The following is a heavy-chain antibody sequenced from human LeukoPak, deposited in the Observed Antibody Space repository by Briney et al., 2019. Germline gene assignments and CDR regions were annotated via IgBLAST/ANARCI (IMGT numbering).Heavy chain of an antibody. D-gene: IGHD5-12*01. V-gene: IGHV4-59*12. J-gene: IGHJ4*02. CDR1: GGSIKSYY. CDR3: ARDPANSGYDSAHFSDY. Sequence: SETLSLTCTVSGGSIKSYYWSWIRQPPGKGLEWIGNIYYTGSTNYNPSLKSRVTISVDTSKNQFSLKLSSVTAADTAVYYCARDPANSGYDSAHFSDYWGQGTLVTVSS. CDR2: IYYTGST.